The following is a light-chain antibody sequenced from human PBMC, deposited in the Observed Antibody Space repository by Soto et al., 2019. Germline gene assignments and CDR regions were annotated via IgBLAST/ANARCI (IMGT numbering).Light chain of an antibody. Sequence: DDVLTQSPLSLPVTLAQPASVSCRSSESLVYSDGNICLNWIQQRPGKSPRRLIYKVSDRDSGVPDXXSGSRSGTNFTLTISSLQPEDFATYYCQQRYSTPRTFGQGTKVDIK. CDR1: ESLVYSDGNIC. V-gene: IGKV2-30*01. CDR3: QQRYSTPRT. CDR2: KVS. J-gene: IGKJ1*01.